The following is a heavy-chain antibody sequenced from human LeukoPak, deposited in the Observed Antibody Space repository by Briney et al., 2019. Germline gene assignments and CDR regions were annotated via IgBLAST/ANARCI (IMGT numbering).Heavy chain of an antibody. D-gene: IGHD3-22*01. Sequence: SVKVSCKASGGTFNSYAISWVRQAPGQGLEWMGRIIPIFGTANYAQKFQGRVTITTDESTSTAYMELSSLRSEDTAVYYCASTYYDSSGYYYGDLDYWGQGTLVTVSS. J-gene: IGHJ4*02. CDR1: GGTFNSYA. CDR3: ASTYYDSSGYYYGDLDY. CDR2: IIPIFGTA. V-gene: IGHV1-69*05.